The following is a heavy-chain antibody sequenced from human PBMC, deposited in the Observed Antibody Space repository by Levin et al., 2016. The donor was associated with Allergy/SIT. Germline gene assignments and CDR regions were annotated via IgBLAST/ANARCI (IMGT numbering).Heavy chain of an antibody. CDR3: ARHNGPWLVVFDY. CDR2: IYYSGAT. CDR1: GGSIDTADYY. D-gene: IGHD6-19*01. V-gene: IGHV4-39*01. J-gene: IGHJ4*02. Sequence: SETLSLTCTVSGGSIDTADYYWGWVRQPPGKGLEWIGTIYYSGATYYNPSLKSRLTISVDTSKNQFSLKLYSVTAADTAVYYCARHNGPWLVVFDYWGQGTLVTVSS.